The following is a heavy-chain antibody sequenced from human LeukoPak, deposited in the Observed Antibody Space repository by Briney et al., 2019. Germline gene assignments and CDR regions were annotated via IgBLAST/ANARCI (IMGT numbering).Heavy chain of an antibody. CDR1: GGSISSYY. J-gene: IGHJ6*02. CDR2: IYTSGST. CDR3: ALTGASSGMDV. D-gene: IGHD7-27*01. Sequence: SETLSLTCTVSGGSISSYYWSWIRQPAGKGLEWIGRIYTSGSTNYNPSRKSRVTMSVDTSKNQFSLKLSSVTAADTAVYYCALTGASSGMDVWGQGTTVTVSS. V-gene: IGHV4-4*07.